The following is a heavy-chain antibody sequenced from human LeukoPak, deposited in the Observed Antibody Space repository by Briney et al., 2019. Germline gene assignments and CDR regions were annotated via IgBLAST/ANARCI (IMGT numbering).Heavy chain of an antibody. D-gene: IGHD3-10*01. V-gene: IGHV3-7*01. CDR2: IKQDGSGK. CDR1: GFTFSSYW. CDR3: ARDYYYGSGRLGYMDV. Sequence: GGSLRLSCAASGFTFSSYWMSWVRQAPGKGLEWVANIKQDGSGKYYVDSVKGRFTISRDNAKNSLYLQMNSLRAEDTAVYYCARDYYYGSGRLGYMDVWGKGTTVTVSS. J-gene: IGHJ6*03.